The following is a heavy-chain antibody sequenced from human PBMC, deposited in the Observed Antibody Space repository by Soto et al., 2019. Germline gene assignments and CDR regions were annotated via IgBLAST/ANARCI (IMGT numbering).Heavy chain of an antibody. CDR1: GYTFTSYA. V-gene: IGHV1-3*01. CDR3: ARQAEGGYIYGY. D-gene: IGHD5-12*01. CDR2: INAGNGNT. J-gene: IGHJ4*02. Sequence: QVQLVQSGAEVKKPGASVKVSCKASGYTFTSYAMHWVRQAPGQRLEWMGWINAGNGNTKYSQKFQGRVTITRDTSASTAYMELSSLRSEDTAVYYCARQAEGGYIYGYWGQGTLVTVSS.